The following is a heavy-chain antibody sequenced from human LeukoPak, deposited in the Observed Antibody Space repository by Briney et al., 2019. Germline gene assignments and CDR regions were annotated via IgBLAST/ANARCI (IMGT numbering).Heavy chain of an antibody. CDR3: AKVRGYSYDNDY. J-gene: IGHJ4*02. CDR2: ISGSGGST. D-gene: IGHD5-18*01. CDR1: GFTFSSYA. Sequence: GGSLRLSCAASGFTFSSYAMSWVRQAPGKGLEWVSAISGSGGSTYYADSVKGRFTISRDNSKNTLYLQLNSLRAEDTAVYYCAKVRGYSYDNDYWGQGTLVTVSS. V-gene: IGHV3-23*01.